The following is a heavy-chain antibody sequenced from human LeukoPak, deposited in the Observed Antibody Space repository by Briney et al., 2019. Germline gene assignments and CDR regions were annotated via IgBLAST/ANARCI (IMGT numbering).Heavy chain of an antibody. D-gene: IGHD2-15*01. V-gene: IGHV3-48*01. J-gene: IGHJ4*02. CDR2: ISSSSSTI. CDR3: ARPECSGGSCYSLS. CDR1: GFTFSSYS. Sequence: PGGSLRLSCAASGFTFSSYSMNWVRQAPGKGLEWVSYISSSSSTIYYADSVKGRFTISRDNAKNSLYLQMNSLRAEDTAMYYCARPECSGGSCYSLSWGQGTLVTVSS.